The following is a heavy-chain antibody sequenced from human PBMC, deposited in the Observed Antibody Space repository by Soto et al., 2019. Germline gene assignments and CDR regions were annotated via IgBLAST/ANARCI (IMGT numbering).Heavy chain of an antibody. CDR1: GGSISSYY. Sequence: SETLSLTCTVSGGSISSYYWSWIRQPPGKGLEWIGNIYYSGSTNYNPSLKSRVTISVDTSKYPFSLKLSSVTAADTAVYYCARRGYCYIQRDDYYIDVRGKGTTVTGSS. V-gene: IGHV4-59*01. CDR3: ARRGYCYIQRDDYYIDV. D-gene: IGHD5-18*01. CDR2: IYYSGST. J-gene: IGHJ6*03.